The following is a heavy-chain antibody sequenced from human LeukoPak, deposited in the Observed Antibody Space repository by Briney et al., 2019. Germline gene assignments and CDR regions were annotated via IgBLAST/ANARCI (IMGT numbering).Heavy chain of an antibody. Sequence: SETLSLTCTVSGYSISSGYYWGWIRQPPGKGLEWIGSIYHSGSTYYNPSLKSRVTISVDTSKNQFSLKLSSVTAADTAVYYCARDDPTWELRPWGQGTLVTVSS. CDR1: GYSISSGYY. D-gene: IGHD1-26*01. CDR3: ARDDPTWELRP. CDR2: IYHSGST. J-gene: IGHJ5*02. V-gene: IGHV4-38-2*02.